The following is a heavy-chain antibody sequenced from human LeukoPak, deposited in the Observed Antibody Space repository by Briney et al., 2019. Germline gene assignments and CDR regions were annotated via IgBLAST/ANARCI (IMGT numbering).Heavy chain of an antibody. CDR2: IYYSGNT. CDR1: GGSISSSGHY. J-gene: IGHJ6*03. CDR3: ARDLGNFYMDV. Sequence: SETLSLTCTVSGGSISSSGHYWGWTRQSPANGLEWIGSIYYSGNTYYNPSLKSRVTISIDTSKTQFSLKLSSVTAADTAVYYCARDLGNFYMDVWGKGTTVTVSS. V-gene: IGHV4-39*07. D-gene: IGHD7-27*01.